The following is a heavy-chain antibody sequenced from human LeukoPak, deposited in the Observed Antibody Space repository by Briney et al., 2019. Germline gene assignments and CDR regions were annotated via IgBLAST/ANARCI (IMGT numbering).Heavy chain of an antibody. Sequence: HSGGSLRLSCAGSGFIVSDSYTSWVRQGPGKGLEWVSVIYSSGSTDYADSVRGRFTIARDTSKNMVYLQMNSLRAEDTAVYYCARAYYDILTGYHTSDYYYYGMDVWGQGTTVTVSS. D-gene: IGHD3-9*01. V-gene: IGHV3-66*03. CDR1: GFIVSDSY. J-gene: IGHJ6*02. CDR3: ARAYYDILTGYHTSDYYYYGMDV. CDR2: IYSSGST.